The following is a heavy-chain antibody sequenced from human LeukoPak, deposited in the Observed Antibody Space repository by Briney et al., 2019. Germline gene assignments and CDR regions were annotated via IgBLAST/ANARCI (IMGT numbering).Heavy chain of an antibody. J-gene: IGHJ6*03. Sequence: SETLSPTCTVSGGSISSYYWSWIRQPPGKGLEWIGYIYYSGSTNYNPSLKSRVTISVDTSKKQLSLKLSSVTAADTAVYYCARGYSYGPYYYYYYMDVWGKGTTVTVS. CDR1: GGSISSYY. V-gene: IGHV4-59*01. D-gene: IGHD5-18*01. CDR2: IYYSGST. CDR3: ARGYSYGPYYYYYYMDV.